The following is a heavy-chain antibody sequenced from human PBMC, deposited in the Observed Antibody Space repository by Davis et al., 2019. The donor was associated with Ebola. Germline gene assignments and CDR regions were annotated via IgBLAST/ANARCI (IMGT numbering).Heavy chain of an antibody. CDR1: GYTFTGYY. J-gene: IGHJ3*02. CDR2: INPNSGGT. Sequence: AASVKVSCKASGYTFTGYYMHWVRQAPGQGLEWMGRINPNSGGTNSAQKFQGRVSMTRDTSISPAYMELSSLGSDDTAMYYCARDRGGIAVAADDAFDIWGQGTMVTVSS. CDR3: ARDRGGIAVAADDAFDI. V-gene: IGHV1-2*06. D-gene: IGHD6-19*01.